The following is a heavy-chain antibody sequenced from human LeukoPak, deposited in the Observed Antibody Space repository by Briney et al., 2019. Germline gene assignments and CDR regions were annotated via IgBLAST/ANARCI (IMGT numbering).Heavy chain of an antibody. Sequence: GGSLRLSCAASGFTFSSYAMSWVRQAPGKGLEWVSGISGSGGTTYYVDSVKGRFTISRDNSKNTLYLQMNSLRAEDTAVYYCAKDRYLIGFDYWGQGTLVTVSS. D-gene: IGHD1-1*01. CDR1: GFTFSSYA. V-gene: IGHV3-23*01. CDR3: AKDRYLIGFDY. J-gene: IGHJ4*02. CDR2: ISGSGGTT.